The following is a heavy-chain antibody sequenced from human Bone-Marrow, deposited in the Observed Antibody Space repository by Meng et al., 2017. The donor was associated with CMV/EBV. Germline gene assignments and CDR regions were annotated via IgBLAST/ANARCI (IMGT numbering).Heavy chain of an antibody. V-gene: IGHV4-59*01. J-gene: IGHJ3*02. Sequence: LETLSLTCTVSGGSISTSYWSWIRQPPGKGLEWIGYIYYSGSTNYNPSLKSRVTISVDTSKNQFSLKLSSVTAADTAVYYCANYYDSSGYGIDIWGQGTMVTVSS. CDR1: GGSISTSY. D-gene: IGHD3-22*01. CDR2: IYYSGST. CDR3: ANYYDSSGYGIDI.